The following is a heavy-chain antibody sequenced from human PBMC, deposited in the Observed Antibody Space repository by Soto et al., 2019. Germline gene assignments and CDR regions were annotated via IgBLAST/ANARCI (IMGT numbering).Heavy chain of an antibody. CDR2: ISGSGGST. CDR1: GFTFSSYA. Sequence: GGSLRLSCAASGFTFSSYAMSWVRQAPGKGLEWVSAISGSGGSTYYADSVKGRFTISRDNSKNTLYLQMNSLRAEDTAVYYCAKASLRFLEWLLYYFDYWGQGTPVTVSS. CDR3: AKASLRFLEWLLYYFDY. D-gene: IGHD3-3*01. V-gene: IGHV3-23*01. J-gene: IGHJ4*02.